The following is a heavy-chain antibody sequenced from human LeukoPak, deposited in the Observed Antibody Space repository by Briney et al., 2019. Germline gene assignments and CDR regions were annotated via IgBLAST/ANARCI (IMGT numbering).Heavy chain of an antibody. J-gene: IGHJ4*02. V-gene: IGHV3-74*01. CDR1: GFTFSSNW. CDR3: VRDGVGAPPFDY. CDR2: IKGDGSST. D-gene: IGHD1-26*01. Sequence: GGSLRLSCAASGFTFSSNWMHWVRQAPGKGLVWVSRIKGDGSSTSYADSVKGRFTISRDNAKNTLFLQMNSLRAEDTTVYYCVRDGVGAPPFDYWGQGALVTVSS.